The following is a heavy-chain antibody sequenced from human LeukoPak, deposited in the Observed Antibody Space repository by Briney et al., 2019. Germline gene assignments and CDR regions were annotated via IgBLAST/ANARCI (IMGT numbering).Heavy chain of an antibody. Sequence: KPSETLSLTCTVSGGSISSSSYYWGWIRQPPGKGLEWIGSIYYSGSTYYNPPLKSRVTISVDTSKNQFSLKLSSVTAADTAVYYCARLPRITMVRGVYYYYYYMDVWGKGTTVTVSS. CDR2: IYYSGST. V-gene: IGHV4-39*01. CDR3: ARLPRITMVRGVYYYYYYMDV. CDR1: GGSISSSSYY. D-gene: IGHD3-10*01. J-gene: IGHJ6*03.